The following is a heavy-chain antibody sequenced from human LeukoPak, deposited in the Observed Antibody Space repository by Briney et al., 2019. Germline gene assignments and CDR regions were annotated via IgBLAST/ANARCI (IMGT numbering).Heavy chain of an antibody. V-gene: IGHV4-34*01. Sequence: PSETLSLTCAVYGGSFSGYYWSWIHQPPGKGLEWIGEINHSGSTNYNPSLKSRVTISVDTSKNQFSLKLSSVTAADTAVYYCARRAIYYYYYMDVWGKGTTVTISS. CDR1: GGSFSGYY. CDR3: ARRAIYYYYYMDV. D-gene: IGHD2-2*01. J-gene: IGHJ6*03. CDR2: INHSGST.